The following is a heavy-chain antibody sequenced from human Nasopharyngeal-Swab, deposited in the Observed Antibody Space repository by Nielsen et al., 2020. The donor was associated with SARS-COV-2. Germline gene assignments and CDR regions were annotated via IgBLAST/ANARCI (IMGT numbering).Heavy chain of an antibody. CDR2: INHSGST. D-gene: IGHD5-18*01. Sequence: VRQAPGKGLEWIGEINHSGSTNYNPSLKSRVTISVDTSKNQFSLKLSSVTAADTAVYYCARVVTSPDGYYYYYYMDVWGKGTTVTVSS. V-gene: IGHV4-4*02. J-gene: IGHJ6*03. CDR3: ARVVTSPDGYYYYYYMDV.